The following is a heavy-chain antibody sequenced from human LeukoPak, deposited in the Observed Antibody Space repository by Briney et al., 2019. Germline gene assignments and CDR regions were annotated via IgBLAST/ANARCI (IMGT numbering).Heavy chain of an antibody. CDR3: ARTFYDFWSGFSNYDSFHI. CDR2: NSAYNDNT. D-gene: IGHD3-3*01. J-gene: IGHJ3*02. CDR1: GYTFTGYY. V-gene: IGHV1-18*04. Sequence: ASVKVSCKASGYTFTGYYMHWVRQAPGRGLEWMGWNSAYNDNTNYAQKFQGRVTMTTDTSTNTAYMELRSLTSDDTAVYYCARTFYDFWSGFSNYDSFHIWGQGTLVTVSS.